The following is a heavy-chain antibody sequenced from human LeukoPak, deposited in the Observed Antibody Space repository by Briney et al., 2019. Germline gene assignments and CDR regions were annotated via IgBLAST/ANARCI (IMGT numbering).Heavy chain of an antibody. CDR1: GFTFSSYW. CDR2: ISSSGNSR. J-gene: IGHJ3*02. D-gene: IGHD5-18*01. CDR3: ARLDTAMDYSAFDI. Sequence: GGSLRLSCAASGFTFSSYWMSWVRQAPGKGLEWVSYISSSGNSREYADSVKGRFTISRDNARDSLYLQMNSLRAEDTAVYYCARLDTAMDYSAFDIWGQGTMVTVSS. V-gene: IGHV3-48*04.